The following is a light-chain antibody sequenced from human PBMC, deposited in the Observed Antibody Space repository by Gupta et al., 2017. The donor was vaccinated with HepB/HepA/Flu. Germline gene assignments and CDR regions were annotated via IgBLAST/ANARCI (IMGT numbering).Light chain of an antibody. Sequence: DIQMTQSPYTLSASVGDRVTITCRASQRISSWLAWYQQKPVKAPKLLIYKASSLESGVPSRFSGSGSGTEFTLTSSSLQPDDFATYYFQQYNSYWTFGQGTKVEIK. CDR3: QQYNSYWT. J-gene: IGKJ1*01. CDR1: QRISSW. V-gene: IGKV1-5*03. CDR2: KAS.